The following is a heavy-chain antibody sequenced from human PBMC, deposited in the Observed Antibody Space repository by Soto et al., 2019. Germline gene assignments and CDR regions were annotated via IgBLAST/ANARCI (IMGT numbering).Heavy chain of an antibody. J-gene: IGHJ4*02. D-gene: IGHD3-9*01. CDR1: GGSISSYY. Sequence: QVQLQESGPGLVKPSETLSLTCTVSGGSISSYYWSWIRQPPGKGLEWIGYIYYSGSTNYNPSLKSRVTISVDTSKNQFSLKLSSVTAADTAVYYCARGGRSRRGILTGYWEFDYGGQGTLVTVSS. CDR3: ARGGRSRRGILTGYWEFDY. CDR2: IYYSGST. V-gene: IGHV4-59*01.